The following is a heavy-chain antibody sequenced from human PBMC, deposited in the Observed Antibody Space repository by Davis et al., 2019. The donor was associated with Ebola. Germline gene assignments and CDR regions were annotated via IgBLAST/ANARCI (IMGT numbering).Heavy chain of an antibody. CDR1: GFTFSSYA. V-gene: IGHV3-7*03. CDR2: IKQDGSEK. CDR3: ARRADV. J-gene: IGHJ6*02. Sequence: GGSLRLSCAASGFTFSSYAMSWVRQAPGKGLEWVANIKQDGSEKYYADSVTGRFTISRDNAKNSLYLQMNSLRAEDTAVYYCARRADVWGQGTTVTVSS.